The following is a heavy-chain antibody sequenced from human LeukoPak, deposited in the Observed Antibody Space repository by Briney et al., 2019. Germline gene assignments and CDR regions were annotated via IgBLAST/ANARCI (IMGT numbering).Heavy chain of an antibody. CDR1: GFSFSTHS. D-gene: IGHD1-26*01. Sequence: GGSLRLSCVASGFSFSTHSMNWVRQAPGKGLEWVSAISGSGGSTYYADSVKGRFTISRDNSKNTLYLQMNSLRAEDTAVYYCAKDRSGSYYWGSDYWGQGTLVTVSS. CDR2: ISGSGGST. CDR3: AKDRSGSYYWGSDY. J-gene: IGHJ4*02. V-gene: IGHV3-23*01.